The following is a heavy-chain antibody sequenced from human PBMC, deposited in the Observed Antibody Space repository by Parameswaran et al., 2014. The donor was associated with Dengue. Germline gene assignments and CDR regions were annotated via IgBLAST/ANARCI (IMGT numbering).Heavy chain of an antibody. D-gene: IGHD1-26*01. V-gene: IGHV3-30*18. CDR2: ISYDGSNK. Sequence: WIRQPPGKGLEWVAVISYDGSNKYYADSVKGRFTISRDNSKNTLYLQMNSLRAEDTAVYYCAKDAELWGQGTLVTVSS. J-gene: IGHJ4*02. CDR3: AKDAEL.